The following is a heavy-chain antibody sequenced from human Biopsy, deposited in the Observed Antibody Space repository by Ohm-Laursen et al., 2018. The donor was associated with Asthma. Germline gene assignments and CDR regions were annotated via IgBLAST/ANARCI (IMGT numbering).Heavy chain of an antibody. CDR1: GFTVSRDH. CDR2: IYSGGSS. J-gene: IGHJ3*01. V-gene: IGHV3-53*01. CDR3: VKDTYEDDYGYYTFDV. D-gene: IGHD3-22*01. Sequence: SLRLSCTAPGFTVSRDHMFWVRQAPGKGLEWVSVIYSGGSSHTADSVRGRFTISRGDSKNTLYLQMSSLRAEDTAVYYCVKDTYEDDYGYYTFDVWGQGTMVTVSS.